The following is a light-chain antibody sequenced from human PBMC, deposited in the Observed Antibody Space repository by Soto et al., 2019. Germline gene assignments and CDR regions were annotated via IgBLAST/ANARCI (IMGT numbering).Light chain of an antibody. Sequence: QSVLTQPASVSGSPGQSITISCTGTSSDVGGYNYVSWYQQHPGKAPKLMIYDVSNRPSGVSNRFSGSKSGNTASLTISGLQAEDEADYYCSSYTSSSTPYYVFGTGTQPTVL. CDR2: DVS. J-gene: IGLJ1*01. CDR1: SSDVGGYNY. CDR3: SSYTSSSTPYYV. V-gene: IGLV2-14*01.